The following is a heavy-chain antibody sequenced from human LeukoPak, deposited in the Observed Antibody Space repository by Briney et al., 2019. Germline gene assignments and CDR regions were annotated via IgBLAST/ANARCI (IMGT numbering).Heavy chain of an antibody. CDR3: ARDYGDVGASDI. D-gene: IGHD7-27*01. CDR2: IKQDGSEK. Sequence: GGSLRLSCAASGFTFSTYLMSWVRQAPGKGLEWVANIKQDGSEKYYVDSVKGRFTVSRDNAKNSLYLQVNSLRAEDTAVYYCARDYGDVGASDIWGQGTMVTVSS. CDR1: GFTFSTYL. J-gene: IGHJ3*02. V-gene: IGHV3-7*01.